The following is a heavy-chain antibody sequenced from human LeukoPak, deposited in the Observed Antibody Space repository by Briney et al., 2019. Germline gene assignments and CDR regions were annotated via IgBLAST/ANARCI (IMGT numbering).Heavy chain of an antibody. J-gene: IGHJ4*02. Sequence: ASVKVSCKASGYTFTSYGISWVRQAPGQGLEWMGWISAYNGNTNYAQKLQGRVTMTADTPTSTAYMELRSLRSDDTAVYYCARDRVMGGSWSGYPVDYWGQGTLVTVSS. CDR1: GYTFTSYG. D-gene: IGHD3-3*01. CDR3: ARDRVMGGSWSGYPVDY. V-gene: IGHV1-18*01. CDR2: ISAYNGNT.